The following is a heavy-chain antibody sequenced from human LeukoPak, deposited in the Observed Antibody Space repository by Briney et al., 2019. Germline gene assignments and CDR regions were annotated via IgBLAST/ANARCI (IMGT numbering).Heavy chain of an antibody. Sequence: PSETLSLTCAVYGGSLSGYYWSWIRQPPGKGLEWIGEINHSGSTNYNTSLKSRVTISVDTSKNQFSLKLSSVTAADTAVYYCAGGLWGYSYGRAGYYYYMDVWGKGTTVTVSS. V-gene: IGHV4-34*01. CDR3: AGGLWGYSYGRAGYYYYMDV. D-gene: IGHD5-18*01. CDR2: INHSGST. CDR1: GGSLSGYY. J-gene: IGHJ6*03.